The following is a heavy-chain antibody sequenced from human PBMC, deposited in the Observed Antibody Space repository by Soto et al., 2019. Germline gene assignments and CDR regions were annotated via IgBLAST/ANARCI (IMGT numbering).Heavy chain of an antibody. Sequence: QITLKESGPTLVKPTQTLPLTCIFSGFSLSSSGVGVGWIRQPPGKSLEWLTFIYWDDDKRYSPSLKSRHTITKDTSKNEVVLTLTDMHPVDTATYYCARLVVAGVTYYFDPWGQGTLLTVSS. CDR1: GFSLSSSGVG. CDR2: IYWDDDK. J-gene: IGHJ4*02. V-gene: IGHV2-5*02. D-gene: IGHD2-15*01. CDR3: ARLVVAGVTYYFDP.